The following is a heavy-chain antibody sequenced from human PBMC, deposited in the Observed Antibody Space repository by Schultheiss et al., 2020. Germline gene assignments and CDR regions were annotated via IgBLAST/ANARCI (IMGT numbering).Heavy chain of an antibody. CDR1: GGSISSYY. D-gene: IGHD6-13*01. V-gene: IGHV4-59*01. Sequence: SQTLSLTCTVSGGSISSYYWSWIRQPPGKGLEWIGYIYHSGSTYYNPSLKSRVTISVDTSKNQFSLKLSSVTAADTAVYYCARGEYSSRNYYYGMDVWGQGTKVTVSS. CDR3: ARGEYSSRNYYYGMDV. CDR2: IYHSGST. J-gene: IGHJ6*02.